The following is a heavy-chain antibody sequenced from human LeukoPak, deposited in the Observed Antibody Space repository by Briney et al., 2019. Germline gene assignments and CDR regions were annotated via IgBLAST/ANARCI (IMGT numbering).Heavy chain of an antibody. D-gene: IGHD3-9*01. CDR3: ARSPHILTGENFDY. CDR1: GYSFTSHY. Sequence: ASVKVSCKASGYSFTSHYMHWVRQAPGQGLEWMGWINPNSGGTNYAQKLQDRVSMTRDTSTSTAYMQLRRLRSDDTAVYFCARSPHILTGENFDYWGQGTLLTVSS. V-gene: IGHV1-2*02. J-gene: IGHJ4*02. CDR2: INPNSGGT.